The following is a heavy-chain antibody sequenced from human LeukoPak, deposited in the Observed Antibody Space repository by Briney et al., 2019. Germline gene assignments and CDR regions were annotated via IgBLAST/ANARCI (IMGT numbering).Heavy chain of an antibody. Sequence: GGSLRLSCAASGFTFSSYWMSWVRQAPGKGLEWVANIKQDGSEKYYVDSVKGRFTISRDNAKNSLYLQMNSLRAEDTAVYYCARDLGLWDGYNYDYYYYGMDVWGQGTTVTVSS. CDR2: IKQDGSEK. CDR1: GFTFSSYW. J-gene: IGHJ6*02. CDR3: ARDLGLWDGYNYDYYYYGMDV. D-gene: IGHD5-24*01. V-gene: IGHV3-7*01.